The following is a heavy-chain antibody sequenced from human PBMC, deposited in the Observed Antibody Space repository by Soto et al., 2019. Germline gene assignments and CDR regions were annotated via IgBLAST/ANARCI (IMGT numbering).Heavy chain of an antibody. V-gene: IGHV4-59*01. J-gene: IGHJ4*02. Sequence: PSETLSLTCTVSGGSISSDYWSWIRQPPGKGLEWIAYIYYSGSTNYNPSLKSRVAILGDTSKNQFSLKLSSVTAADTAVYYCARTVIGGFDYWGQGTLVTVSS. CDR3: ARTVIGGFDY. CDR1: GGSISSDY. CDR2: IYYSGST. D-gene: IGHD3-16*02.